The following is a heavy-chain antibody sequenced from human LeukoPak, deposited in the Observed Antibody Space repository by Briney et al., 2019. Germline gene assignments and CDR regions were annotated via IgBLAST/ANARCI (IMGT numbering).Heavy chain of an antibody. CDR1: GGTFSSYA. CDR2: IIPILGIA. J-gene: IGHJ4*02. D-gene: IGHD2-21*02. Sequence: ASVKVSCKASGGTFSSYAISWVRQAPGQGLELMGRIIPILGIANYAQKFQGRVTITADKSTSTAYMELSSLRSEDTAVYYCAREGVKYCGGDCYSRLGLWGQGTLVTVSS. CDR3: AREGVKYCGGDCYSRLGL. V-gene: IGHV1-69*04.